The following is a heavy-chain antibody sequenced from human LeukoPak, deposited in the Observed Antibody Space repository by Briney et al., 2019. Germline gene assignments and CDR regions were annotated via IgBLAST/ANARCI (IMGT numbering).Heavy chain of an antibody. CDR1: GFTFDDYA. Sequence: PGGSLRLSCAASGFTFDDYAMHWARQAPGKGLEWVSGISWNSGNIDYADSVKGRFTVSRDNAKNSLYLQMNSLRGDDTAFYYCAKDMAPSITMIVTAFDYWGQGTLVTVSS. J-gene: IGHJ4*02. CDR3: AKDMAPSITMIVTAFDY. CDR2: ISWNSGNI. V-gene: IGHV3-9*01. D-gene: IGHD3-22*01.